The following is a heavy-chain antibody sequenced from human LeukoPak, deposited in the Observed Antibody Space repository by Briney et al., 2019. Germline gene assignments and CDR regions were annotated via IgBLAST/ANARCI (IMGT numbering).Heavy chain of an antibody. V-gene: IGHV3-7*04. J-gene: IGHJ4*02. CDR3: ARDYYGSGWYGDY. D-gene: IGHD6-19*01. CDR2: MKQDGSEK. CDR1: GFTFGIYW. Sequence: GRSLRLSCAASGFTFGIYWMSWVRQAPGKGLEGVANMKQDGSEKFYVDSVKGRFTLSRDNAKNSLFLQMNSLRAEDTAVYYCARDYYGSGWYGDYWGQGTLVTVSS.